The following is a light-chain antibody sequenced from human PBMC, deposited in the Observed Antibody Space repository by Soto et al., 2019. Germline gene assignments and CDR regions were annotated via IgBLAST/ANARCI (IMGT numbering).Light chain of an antibody. CDR2: DAS. J-gene: IGKJ1*01. Sequence: DIQMTQSPSTLSASVGDRVTITCRASQSISSSLAWYQQKPGKAPKLLIYDASSLESGVPSSFSGTGSGTEFTLTISSMQPDDFATYYCQQYNSYSFGQGTQVDIK. CDR3: QQYNSYS. V-gene: IGKV1-5*01. CDR1: QSISSS.